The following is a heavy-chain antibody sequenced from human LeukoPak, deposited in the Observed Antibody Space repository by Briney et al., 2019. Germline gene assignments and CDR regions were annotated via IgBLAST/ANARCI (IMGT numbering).Heavy chain of an antibody. CDR3: AKDKDIVVVPAPGWFDP. Sequence: GRSLRLSCAASGFTFSSYGMHWVRQAPGKGLEWVAVISYDGSNKYYADSVKGRFTISRDNSKNTLYLQMNSLRAEDTAVYYCAKDKDIVVVPAPGWFDPWGQGTLVTVSS. D-gene: IGHD2-2*01. J-gene: IGHJ5*02. V-gene: IGHV3-30*18. CDR2: ISYDGSNK. CDR1: GFTFSSYG.